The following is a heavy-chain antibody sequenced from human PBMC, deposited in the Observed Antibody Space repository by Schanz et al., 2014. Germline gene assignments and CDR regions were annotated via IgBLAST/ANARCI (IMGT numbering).Heavy chain of an antibody. CDR1: GYRFTSYY. D-gene: IGHD1-26*01. V-gene: IGHV1-2*06. CDR2: INPNSGGT. J-gene: IGHJ4*02. CDR3: AKDRVGALYYFDY. Sequence: QVQLVQSGAEVKKPGASVKVSCKASGYRFTSYYMNWVRQAPGQGLEWMGRINPNSGGTNYAQKFQGRVTMTRDTSIITAYMEVGRLRYDYTAVYYCAKDRVGALYYFDYWGQGTLVTVSS.